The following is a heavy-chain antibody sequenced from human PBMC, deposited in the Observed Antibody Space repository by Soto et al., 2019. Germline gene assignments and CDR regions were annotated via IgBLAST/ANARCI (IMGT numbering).Heavy chain of an antibody. CDR3: ARAFTDPYYDILTGSPPMGFDP. CDR1: GFTFSDYY. D-gene: IGHD3-9*01. V-gene: IGHV3-11*01. CDR2: ISSSGSTI. J-gene: IGHJ5*02. Sequence: GGSLRLSCAASGFTFSDYYMSWIRQAPGKGLEWVSYISSSGSTIYYADSVKGRFTISRANAKNSLYLQMNSLRAEDTAVYYCARAFTDPYYDILTGSPPMGFDPWGQGTLVTVSS.